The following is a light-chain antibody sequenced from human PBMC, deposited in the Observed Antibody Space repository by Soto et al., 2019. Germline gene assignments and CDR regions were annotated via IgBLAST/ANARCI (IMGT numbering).Light chain of an antibody. Sequence: QSVLTQPPSVSAAPGQKVTISCSGSTSNIGKYYVSWYQQLPGTAPKLLIYDNSQRPSGIPDRFSGSKSGTSATLGIAGLQTGDEADYYCGTWDSSLSAGVFGGGTKVTVL. CDR3: GTWDSSLSAGV. CDR1: TSNIGKYY. V-gene: IGLV1-51*01. J-gene: IGLJ3*02. CDR2: DNS.